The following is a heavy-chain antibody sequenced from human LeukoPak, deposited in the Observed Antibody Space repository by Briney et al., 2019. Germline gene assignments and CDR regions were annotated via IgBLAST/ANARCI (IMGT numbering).Heavy chain of an antibody. V-gene: IGHV3-9*01. Sequence: GRSLRLSCAASGFTFDDYAMHWVRQAPGKGLAWVSGISWNSGSIGCADSVKGFFTNSRDNSKHSLYLQMNSLRAEDTALYYYAKGRPRGCSGGSCTGAFYIWGQGTMVTVSS. D-gene: IGHD2-15*01. CDR1: GFTFDDYA. J-gene: IGHJ3*02. CDR3: AKGRPRGCSGGSCTGAFYI. CDR2: ISWNSGSI.